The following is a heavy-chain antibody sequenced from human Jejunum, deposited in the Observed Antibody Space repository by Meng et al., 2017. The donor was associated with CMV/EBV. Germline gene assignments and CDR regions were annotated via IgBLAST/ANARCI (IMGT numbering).Heavy chain of an antibody. Sequence: VTLVQVGGKVKKPGASVKVSRKASRYTFTSYDINWVRQATGQGLEWLGWFVNNVDTYSAQKFQGRVTMTTDTHTSTAFMELRSLRSDDTAVYYCARGTPGRSYSDYWGQGTLVTVSS. J-gene: IGHJ4*02. CDR2: FVNNVDT. CDR3: ARGTPGRSYSDY. CDR1: RYTFTSYD. D-gene: IGHD3-10*01. V-gene: IGHV1-18*01.